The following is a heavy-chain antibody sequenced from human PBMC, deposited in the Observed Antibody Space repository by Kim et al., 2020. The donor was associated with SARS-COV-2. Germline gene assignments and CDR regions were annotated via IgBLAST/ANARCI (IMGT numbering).Heavy chain of an antibody. J-gene: IGHJ4*02. CDR1: GFTFSSYA. CDR2: ISGGGGST. Sequence: GGSLRLSCVASGFTFSSYAMNWVRQAPGKGLEWVSVISGGGGSTYYADSVKGRFTISRDSSKNTLYLQMNSLRAEDTAVYYCAKEWRVTTRATVVDFFDYWGQGTLVTVSS. D-gene: IGHD4-17*01. CDR3: AKEWRVTTRATVVDFFDY. V-gene: IGHV3-23*01.